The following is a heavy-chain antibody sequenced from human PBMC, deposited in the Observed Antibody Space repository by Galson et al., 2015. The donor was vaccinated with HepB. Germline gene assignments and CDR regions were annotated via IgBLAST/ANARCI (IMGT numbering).Heavy chain of an antibody. D-gene: IGHD3-3*01. J-gene: IGHJ4*02. CDR2: ISYSGTTI. CDR3: VFRRGYGFKPLDY. Sequence: SLRLSCAASTFIFSTYSMNWVRQAPGKGLEWVSYISYSGTTIYYADSVKGRFTISRDNAKNSLYLQMNSLRAEDTAVYYCVFRRGYGFKPLDYWGQGTLVTVSS. CDR1: TFIFSTYS. V-gene: IGHV3-48*04.